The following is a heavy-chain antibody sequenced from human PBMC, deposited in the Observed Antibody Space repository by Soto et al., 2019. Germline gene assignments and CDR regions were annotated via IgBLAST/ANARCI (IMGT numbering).Heavy chain of an antibody. V-gene: IGHV3-30-3*01. Sequence: SLRLSSAASAFTLSSYAMHWFRQAPGKGLEWVAVISYDGSNKYYADSVKGRFTISRDNSKNTLYLQMNSLRAEDTAVYYCARAVRYCSCSSYYYRYY. J-gene: IGHJ6*03. CDR1: AFTLSSYA. CDR3: ARAVRYCSCSSYYYRYY. CDR2: ISYDGSNK. D-gene: IGHD2-2*01.